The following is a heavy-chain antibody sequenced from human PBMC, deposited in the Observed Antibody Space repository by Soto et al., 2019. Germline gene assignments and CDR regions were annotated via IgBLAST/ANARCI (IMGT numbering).Heavy chain of an antibody. J-gene: IGHJ6*02. Sequence: GGSLRLSCAASGFTFSSYEMNWVRQAPGKGLEWVSYISSSGSTIYYADYVKGRFTISRDNAKNSLYLQMNSLRAEDTAVYYCARDKMVGNQLLHYYYYYYGMDVWGQGTTVTVSS. V-gene: IGHV3-48*03. CDR1: GFTFSSYE. D-gene: IGHD2-2*01. CDR3: ARDKMVGNQLLHYYYYYYGMDV. CDR2: ISSSGSTI.